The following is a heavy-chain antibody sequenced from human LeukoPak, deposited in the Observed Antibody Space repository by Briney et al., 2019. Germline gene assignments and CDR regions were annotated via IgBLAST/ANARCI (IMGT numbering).Heavy chain of an antibody. CDR2: IYYSGST. J-gene: IGHJ6*02. D-gene: IGHD2-8*01. CDR1: GFTFSSYA. Sequence: GSLRLSCAASGFTFSSYAMSWVRQAPGKGLEWIGSIYYSGSTYYNPSLKSRVTISVDTSKNQFSLKLSSVTAADTAVYYCARQQILTPYYGMDVWGQGTTVTVSS. CDR3: ARQQILTPYYGMDV. V-gene: IGHV4-39*01.